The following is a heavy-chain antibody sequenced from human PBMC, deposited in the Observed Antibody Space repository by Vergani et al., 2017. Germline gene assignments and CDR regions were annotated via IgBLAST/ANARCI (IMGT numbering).Heavy chain of an antibody. CDR2: IWYDGSNK. Sequence: QVQLVESGGGVVQPGRSLRLSCAASGFTFSSYGMHWVRQAPGKGLEWVAVIWYDGSNKYYADSVKGRFTISRDTSKNTLYLQMNSLRAEDTAVYYCARGSNYADYWGQGTLVTVSS. J-gene: IGHJ4*02. V-gene: IGHV3-33*01. CDR1: GFTFSSYG. D-gene: IGHD2-2*01. CDR3: ARGSNYADY.